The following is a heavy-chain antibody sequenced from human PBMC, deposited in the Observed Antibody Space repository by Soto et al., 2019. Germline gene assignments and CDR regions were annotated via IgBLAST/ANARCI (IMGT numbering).Heavy chain of an antibody. CDR1: GFTFDDYA. J-gene: IGHJ4*02. Sequence: EMQLLESGGGLVQPGGSLRLSCADSGFTFDDYAMTWVRQAPGKGLEWVSAISNSGASTYYADSVVGRFTISRDSSKNTLYLQMNSLRAEDTAVYFCANLETASMVVSALDFWGQGTLVTVSS. V-gene: IGHV3-23*01. CDR3: ANLETASMVVSALDF. D-gene: IGHD2-21*02. CDR2: ISNSGAST.